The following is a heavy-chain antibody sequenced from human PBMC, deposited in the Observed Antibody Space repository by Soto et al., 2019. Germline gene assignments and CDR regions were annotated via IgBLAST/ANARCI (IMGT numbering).Heavy chain of an antibody. CDR2: ISSSLGHT. J-gene: IGHJ4*02. Sequence: PGGSLRLSCVASGFDFSVFHISWVRQAPGKGLEWISYISSSLGHTDYAESVKGRFTISRDNAKSSVFLEMSDLRSDDTAVYYCAANWNFGLNFWGQGTLVTVSS. D-gene: IGHD1-1*01. CDR1: GFDFSVFH. CDR3: AANWNFGLNF. V-gene: IGHV3-11*03.